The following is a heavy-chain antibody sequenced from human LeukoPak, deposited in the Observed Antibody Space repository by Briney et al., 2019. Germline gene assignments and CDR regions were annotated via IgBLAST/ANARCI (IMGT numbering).Heavy chain of an antibody. CDR2: IYYTGST. D-gene: IGHD1-1*01. V-gene: IGHV4-59*08. CDR1: GGSIDNNY. CDR3: ARLLWNGRGAFDI. Sequence: SETLSLTCTVSGGSIDNNYWGWIRQPPGKGLEYIGYIYYTGSTNYNPSLKSRVTISVDTSRNQFSLKVTSVTAADTAVYYCARLLWNGRGAFDILGRGTLVTVSS. J-gene: IGHJ3*02.